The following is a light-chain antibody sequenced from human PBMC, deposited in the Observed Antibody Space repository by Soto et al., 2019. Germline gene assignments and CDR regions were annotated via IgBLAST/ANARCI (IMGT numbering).Light chain of an antibody. CDR2: WAS. CDR1: QSLSYNSNNRTR. J-gene: IGKJ3*01. CDR3: QQYYIPPLT. V-gene: IGKV4-1*01. Sequence: DIVITQSPDSLSVSLGEIATISCRSSQSLSYNSNNRTRLAWYQQRPGQSPKLLIYWASTRESGVPDRFSGSGFGTDFTLTISSLQAADVAVYYCQQYYIPPLTFGPGTKVDLK.